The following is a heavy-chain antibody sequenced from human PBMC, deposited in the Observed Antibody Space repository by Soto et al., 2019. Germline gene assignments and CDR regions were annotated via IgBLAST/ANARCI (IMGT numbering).Heavy chain of an antibody. CDR1: GGTFSSYA. V-gene: IGHV1-69*13. Sequence: ASVKVSCKASGGTFSSYAISWVRQAPGQGLEWMGGIIPIFGTANYAQKFQGRVTITADESTSTAYMELSSLRSEDTAVYYCASPPNGKKRGVSGFAPWGKETLVTFPS. CDR3: ASPPNGKKRGVSGFAP. D-gene: IGHD3-16*01. J-gene: IGHJ5*02. CDR2: IIPIFGTA.